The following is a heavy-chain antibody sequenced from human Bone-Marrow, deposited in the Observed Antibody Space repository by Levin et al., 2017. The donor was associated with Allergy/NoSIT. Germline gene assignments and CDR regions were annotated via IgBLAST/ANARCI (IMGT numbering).Heavy chain of an antibody. CDR1: GGTFSSYA. CDR3: AREGVDYYDSSGYYEGYYFDY. J-gene: IGHJ4*02. Sequence: SVKVSCKASGGTFSSYAISWVRQAPGQGLEWMGGIIPIFGTANYAQKFQGRVTITADKSTSTAYMELSSLRSEDTAVYYCAREGVDYYDSSGYYEGYYFDYWGQGTLVTVSS. D-gene: IGHD3-22*01. CDR2: IIPIFGTA. V-gene: IGHV1-69*06.